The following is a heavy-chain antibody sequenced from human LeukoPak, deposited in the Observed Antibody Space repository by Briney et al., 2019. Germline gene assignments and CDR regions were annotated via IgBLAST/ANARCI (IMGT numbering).Heavy chain of an antibody. J-gene: IGHJ2*01. CDR3: AKGRATAVANWYFGL. CDR2: IRYDGSNK. CDR1: GFTFSSYG. Sequence: GGSLRLSCAASGFTFSSYGMTWVRQAPGKGLEWLAFIRYDGSNKYYADSMKGRLTISRDNSKNTLYLEMNSLRPEDTAMYYCAKGRATAVANWYFGLWGRGTLVTVSS. D-gene: IGHD5-18*01. V-gene: IGHV3-30*02.